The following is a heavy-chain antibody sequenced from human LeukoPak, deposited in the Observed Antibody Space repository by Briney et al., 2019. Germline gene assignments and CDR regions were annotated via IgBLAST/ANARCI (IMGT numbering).Heavy chain of an antibody. CDR3: AKLISPYDY. V-gene: IGHV3-30*02. Sequence: PGGSLRLSCAASGFNFSSYGMHWVRQAPGKGLEWVAFIRYDGNNKYYADSVMGRFTIFRDNSKNSLYLQMNSLRAEDTAVYYCAKLISPYDYWGQGTLVLVSS. J-gene: IGHJ4*02. CDR1: GFNFSSYG. CDR2: IRYDGNNK.